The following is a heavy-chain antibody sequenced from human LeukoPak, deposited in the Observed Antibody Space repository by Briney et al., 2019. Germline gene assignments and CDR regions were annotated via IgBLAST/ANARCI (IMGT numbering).Heavy chain of an antibody. Sequence: ASVKVSCKASGYTFTSYYMHWVRQAPGQGLEWMGGIIPIFGTANYAQKFQGRVTITADESTSTAYMELSSLRSEDTAVYYCASTRGYSYGSTYYMDVWGKGTTVTISS. CDR2: IIPIFGTA. CDR1: GYTFTSYY. CDR3: ASTRGYSYGSTYYMDV. V-gene: IGHV1-69*13. J-gene: IGHJ6*03. D-gene: IGHD5-18*01.